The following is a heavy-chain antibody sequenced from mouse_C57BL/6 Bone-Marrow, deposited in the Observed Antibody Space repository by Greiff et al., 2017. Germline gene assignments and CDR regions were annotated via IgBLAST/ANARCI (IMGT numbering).Heavy chain of an antibody. CDR3: ARWGVGDYFDY. CDR2: IYPGDGDT. D-gene: IGHD1-3*01. Sequence: VQLQQSGPELVKPGASVKISCKASGYAFSSSWMNWVKQRPGKGLEWIGRIYPGDGDTNYNGKLKGKATLTADKSSSTAYMQLSSLTSEDSAVYFCARWGVGDYFDYWGQGTTLTVSS. CDR1: GYAFSSSW. V-gene: IGHV1-82*01. J-gene: IGHJ2*01.